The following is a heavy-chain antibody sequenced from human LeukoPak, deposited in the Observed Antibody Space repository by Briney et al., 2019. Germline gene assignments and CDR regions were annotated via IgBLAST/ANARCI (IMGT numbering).Heavy chain of an antibody. CDR3: ALGLYDSSGYYYGVFDY. J-gene: IGHJ4*02. D-gene: IGHD3-22*01. CDR1: GYTFTGYY. V-gene: IGHV1-18*04. CDR2: ISAYNGNT. Sequence: ASVKVSCKASGYTFTGYYMHWVRQAPGQGLEWMGWISAYNGNTNYAQKLQGRVTMTTDTSTSTAYMELRSLRSDDTAVYYCALGLYDSSGYYYGVFDYWGQGTLVTVSS.